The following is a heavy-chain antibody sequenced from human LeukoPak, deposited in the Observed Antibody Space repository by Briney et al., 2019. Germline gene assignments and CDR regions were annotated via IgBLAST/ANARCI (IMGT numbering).Heavy chain of an antibody. D-gene: IGHD3-10*01. Sequence: SETLSLTCTVSGGSISSSSYYWGWIRQPPGKGLEWIGSIYYSGSTYYNPSLKSRVTISVDTSKNQFSLRLSSVTAADTAVYYCARRAMVRGGTYFDYWGQGTLVTVSS. CDR3: ARRAMVRGGTYFDY. CDR1: GGSISSSSYY. CDR2: IYYSGST. J-gene: IGHJ4*02. V-gene: IGHV4-39*01.